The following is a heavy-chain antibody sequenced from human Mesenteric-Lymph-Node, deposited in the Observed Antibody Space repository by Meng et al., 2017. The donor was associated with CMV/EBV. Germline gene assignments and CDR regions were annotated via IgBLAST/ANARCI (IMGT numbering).Heavy chain of an antibody. J-gene: IGHJ4*02. D-gene: IGHD1-20*01. CDR3: ARDINGERRPIY. Sequence: ETLSLTCETSGFTFSNYWMTWVRQAPGKGLEYVANIRHDGHEKHYVDSVKGRFTISRDNAKNSLFLQMNSLRAEDTGVYYCARDINGERRPIYWGQGTLVTVSS. CDR1: GFTFSNYW. CDR2: IRHDGHEK. V-gene: IGHV3-7*01.